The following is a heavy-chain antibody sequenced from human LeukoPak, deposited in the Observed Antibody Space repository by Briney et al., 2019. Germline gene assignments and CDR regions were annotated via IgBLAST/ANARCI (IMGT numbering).Heavy chain of an antibody. J-gene: IGHJ4*02. Sequence: PSETLSLTCAVYGGSFSGYYWSWIRQPPGKGLEWIGEINHSGSTNYNPSLKSRVTISVDTSKNQFSLKLSSVTAADTAVYYCAREDFWSDTSDWGQGTLVTVSS. V-gene: IGHV4-34*01. D-gene: IGHD3-3*01. CDR1: GGSFSGYY. CDR2: INHSGST. CDR3: AREDFWSDTSD.